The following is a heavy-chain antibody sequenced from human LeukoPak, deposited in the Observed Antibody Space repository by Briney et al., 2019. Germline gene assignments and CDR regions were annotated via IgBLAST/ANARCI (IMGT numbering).Heavy chain of an antibody. CDR3: TRDPGYAIYYFDY. CDR1: GFTFSSYA. J-gene: IGHJ4*02. Sequence: PGGSLRLSCAASGFTFSSYAMSWVRQAPGKGLEWVSTISGNGGSTYYADSGRGRFTISRDNSKNTLYLLMNSLRAEDTAVYYCTRDPGYAIYYFDYWGQGTLVTVSS. V-gene: IGHV3-23*01. CDR2: ISGNGGST. D-gene: IGHD3-3*01.